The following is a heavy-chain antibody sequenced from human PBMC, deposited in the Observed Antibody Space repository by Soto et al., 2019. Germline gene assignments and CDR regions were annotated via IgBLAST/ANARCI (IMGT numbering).Heavy chain of an antibody. V-gene: IGHV3-72*01. CDR3: TSRGDGRYRDFDS. CDR2: SRNKANRYST. CDR1: GFTFSDHY. J-gene: IGHJ4*02. D-gene: IGHD1-26*01. Sequence: GGSLRLSCAASGFTFSDHYMDWVRQAPGKGLEWVGRSRNKANRYSTEYAASVKGRFTVSRDNSENSLYLQMSSLIPEDTAVYYCTSRGDGRYRDFDSWGQGTLVTVSS.